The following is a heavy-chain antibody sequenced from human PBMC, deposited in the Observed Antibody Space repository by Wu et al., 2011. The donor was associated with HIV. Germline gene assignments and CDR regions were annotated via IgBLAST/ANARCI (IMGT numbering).Heavy chain of an antibody. CDR3: ARDKGAGSYFTYWFDP. J-gene: IGHJ5*02. CDR1: GYTYTSYG. Sequence: QVQLVQSGAELKKPGASVNVSCKASGYTYTSYGISWVRQAPGQGLEWMGWISADNGDIKYAENLQGRVTMNRDTSTSTAYMELRSLRSDDTAVYYCARDKGAGSYFTYWFDPVGPGNTGHRLL. CDR2: ISADNGDI. V-gene: IGHV1-18*01. D-gene: IGHD3-10*01.